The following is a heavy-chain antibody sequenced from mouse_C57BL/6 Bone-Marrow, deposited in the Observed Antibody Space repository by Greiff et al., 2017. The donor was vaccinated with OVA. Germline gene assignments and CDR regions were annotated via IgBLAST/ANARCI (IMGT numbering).Heavy chain of an antibody. CDR2: INPGSGGT. Sequence: QVQLKQSGAELVRPGTSVKVSCKASGYAFTNYLIEWVKQRPGQGLEWIGVINPGSGGTNYNEKFKGKATLTADKSSSTAYMQLSSLTSEDSAVYFCARQDGFWHWYFDVWGTGTTVTVSS. CDR1: GYAFTNYL. D-gene: IGHD2-3*01. V-gene: IGHV1-54*01. CDR3: ARQDGFWHWYFDV. J-gene: IGHJ1*03.